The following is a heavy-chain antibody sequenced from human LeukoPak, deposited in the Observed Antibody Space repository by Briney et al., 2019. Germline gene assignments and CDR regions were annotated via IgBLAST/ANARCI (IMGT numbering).Heavy chain of an antibody. V-gene: IGHV4-59*12. CDR2: IYYSGST. CDR1: GGSISSYY. CDR3: ARDNSSSWDLYYYYYMDV. Sequence: PSETLSLTCTVSGGSISSYYWSWIRQPPGKGLEWIGYIYYSGSTNYNPSLKSRVTISVDTSKNQFSLKLSSVTAADTAVYYCARDNSSSWDLYYYYYMDVRGKGTTVTVSS. J-gene: IGHJ6*03. D-gene: IGHD6-13*01.